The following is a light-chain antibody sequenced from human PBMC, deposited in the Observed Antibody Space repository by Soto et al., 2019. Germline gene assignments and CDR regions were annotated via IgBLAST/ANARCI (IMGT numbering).Light chain of an antibody. V-gene: IGKV1-39*01. CDR1: QDINNY. Sequence: DIQMTQSPSSLSASVGYRVTITCQASQDINNYLNWYQQKPGKAPKLLIYDASNLETGVPSRFSGSGSGTDFTLTISSLQPEDFATYYCQQSYSTPTFGQGTRLEI. J-gene: IGKJ5*01. CDR3: QQSYSTPT. CDR2: DAS.